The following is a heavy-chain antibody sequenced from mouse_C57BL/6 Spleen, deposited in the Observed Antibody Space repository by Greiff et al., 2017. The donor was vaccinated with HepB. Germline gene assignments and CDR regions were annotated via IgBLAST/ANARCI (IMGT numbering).Heavy chain of an antibody. CDR3: ARGRALVYSNYVGAMDY. D-gene: IGHD2-5*01. Sequence: VQLQQPGAELVRPGSSVKLSCKASGYTFTSYWMHWVKQRPIQGLEWIGNIDPSDSETHYNQKFKDKATLTVDKSSSTAYMQLSSLTSEDSAVYYCARGRALVYSNYVGAMDYWGQGTSVTVSS. CDR2: IDPSDSET. CDR1: GYTFTSYW. J-gene: IGHJ4*01. V-gene: IGHV1-52*01.